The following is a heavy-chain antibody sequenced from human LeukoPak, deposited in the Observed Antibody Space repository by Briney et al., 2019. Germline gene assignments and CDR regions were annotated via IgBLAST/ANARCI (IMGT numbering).Heavy chain of an antibody. CDR2: IKEDGSEK. D-gene: IGHD1-1*01. J-gene: IGHJ4*02. CDR3: ARGGTFVSDY. V-gene: IGHV3-7*01. Sequence: GGSLRLSCAASGFTFSTFWMSWVRQAPGKGLEWVVNIKEDGSEKYYVDSMKGRFTVSRDNAKNSLYLQMDSLRAEDAAVYYCARGGTFVSDYWGQGTLVTASS. CDR1: GFTFSTFW.